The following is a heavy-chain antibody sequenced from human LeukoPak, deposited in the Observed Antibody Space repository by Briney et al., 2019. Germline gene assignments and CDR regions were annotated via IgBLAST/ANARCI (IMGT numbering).Heavy chain of an antibody. D-gene: IGHD1-14*01. CDR2: IYYSGST. V-gene: IGHV4-59*08. CDR1: GGSISSYY. J-gene: IGHJ5*02. CDR3: ARLNKPGWFDP. Sequence: SETLSLTCTVSGGSISSYYWSWIRQPPGKGLEWIGYIYYSGSTYYNPSLKSRVTISIDTSKNQFSLRLNSVTATDTAVYYCARLNKPGWFDPWGQGTLVTVSS.